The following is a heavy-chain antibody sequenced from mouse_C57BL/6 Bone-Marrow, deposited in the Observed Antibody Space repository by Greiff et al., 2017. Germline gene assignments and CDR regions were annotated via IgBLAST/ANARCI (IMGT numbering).Heavy chain of an antibody. Sequence: DVMLVESGGGLVQPGESLKLSCESNEYEFPSHDMSWVRKTPEKRLELVAAINSDGGSTYYPDTMVRRFIISRDNTKKTLYLQMSSLRSEDTALYYCARGNWEGYYFDYWGQGTTLTVSS. D-gene: IGHD4-1*01. CDR2: INSDGGST. CDR3: ARGNWEGYYFDY. CDR1: EYEFPSHD. J-gene: IGHJ2*01. V-gene: IGHV5-2*01.